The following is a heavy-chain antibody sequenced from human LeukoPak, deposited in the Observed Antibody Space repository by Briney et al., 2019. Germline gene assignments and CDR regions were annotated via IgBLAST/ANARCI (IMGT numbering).Heavy chain of an antibody. V-gene: IGHV3-30-3*01. Sequence: GGSLRLSCAASGFTFSSYAMHWVRQAPGKGLEWVAVISYDGSNKYYADSVKGRFTISRDNSKNTLYLQMNSLRAEDTAVYYCAKGGTAMVTFDYWGQGTLVTVSS. J-gene: IGHJ4*02. CDR2: ISYDGSNK. D-gene: IGHD5-18*01. CDR3: AKGGTAMVTFDY. CDR1: GFTFSSYA.